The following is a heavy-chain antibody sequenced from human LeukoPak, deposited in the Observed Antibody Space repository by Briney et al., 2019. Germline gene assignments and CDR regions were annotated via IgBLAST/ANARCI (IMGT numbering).Heavy chain of an antibody. Sequence: PSETLSLTCTVSGGSISSGDYYWSWIRQPPGKGLEWIGYIYYSGSTYYNPSLKSRVTISVDTSKNQFSLKLSSVTAADTAVYYCARLAYKELVFHHDTAPMSDYWGQGTLVTVSS. CDR3: ARLAYKELVFHHDTAPMSDY. V-gene: IGHV4-30-4*01. CDR2: IYYSGST. D-gene: IGHD6-13*01. CDR1: GGSISSGDYY. J-gene: IGHJ4*02.